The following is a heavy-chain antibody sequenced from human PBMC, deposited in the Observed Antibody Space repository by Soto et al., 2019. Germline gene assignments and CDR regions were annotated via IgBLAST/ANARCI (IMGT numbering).Heavy chain of an antibody. V-gene: IGHV4-59*01. D-gene: IGHD4-17*01. J-gene: IGHJ4*02. CDR3: AREVPSTVTSYFDS. Sequence: SETLSLTCTVSGASMFDNNWAWIRQPPGKGLEWIGYVYYTGSTSYNPSLRSRVNISVDTSKNQFSLKLASVTAADTAEYFCAREVPSTVTSYFDSWGRGTLVTVSS. CDR2: VYYTGST. CDR1: GASMFDNN.